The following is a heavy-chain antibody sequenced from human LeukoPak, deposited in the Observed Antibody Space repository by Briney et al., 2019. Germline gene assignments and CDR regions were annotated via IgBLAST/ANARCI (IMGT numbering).Heavy chain of an antibody. CDR1: GASISSYY. V-gene: IGHV4-59*01. CDR3: ARDFVGAKYYGMDV. CDR2: IHYTGGT. Sequence: SETLSLTCTVSGASISSYYWSWIRQPPGKGLEWMGYIHYTGGTNYNPSLKSRVTISVDMSKNQFSLKLTSVTAADTAVYYCARDFVGAKYYGMDVWGQGTTVTVYS. J-gene: IGHJ6*02. D-gene: IGHD1-26*01.